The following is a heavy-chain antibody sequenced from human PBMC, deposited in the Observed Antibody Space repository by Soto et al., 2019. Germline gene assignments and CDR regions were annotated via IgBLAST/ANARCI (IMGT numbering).Heavy chain of an antibody. CDR2: ISGRGGST. J-gene: IGHJ4*02. CDR3: ARGLGYCNSTRCYIWFDY. Sequence: PGGSLRLSCAASGFTFSTYAMSWVRQAPGKGLEWVSAISGRGGSTYYADPVKGRFTISRDNSKNTLYLQMNSLRAEDTAVHYCARGLGYCNSTRCYIWFDYWGQGTLVTVSS. CDR1: GFTFSTYA. D-gene: IGHD2-2*02. V-gene: IGHV3-23*01.